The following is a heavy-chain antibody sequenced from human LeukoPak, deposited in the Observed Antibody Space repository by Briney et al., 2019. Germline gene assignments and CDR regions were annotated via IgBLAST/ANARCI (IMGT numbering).Heavy chain of an antibody. CDR3: ARVKSYYYDTSDKDAFDI. D-gene: IGHD3-22*01. CDR1: GYTFTSHF. Sequence: ASVTVSCKASGYTFTSHFMHWVRQAPGQGLEWMGIINPRGGSTSYTQKFQGRVTMTRDTSTSTVYMELSSLRSEDTAVYYCARVKSYYYDTSDKDAFDIWGQGTMVTVSS. CDR2: INPRGGST. J-gene: IGHJ3*02. V-gene: IGHV1-46*01.